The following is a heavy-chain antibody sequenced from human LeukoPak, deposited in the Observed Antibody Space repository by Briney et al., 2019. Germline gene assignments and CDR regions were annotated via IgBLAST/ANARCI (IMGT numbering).Heavy chain of an antibody. CDR1: GFTFSSYS. D-gene: IGHD6-13*01. J-gene: IGHJ4*02. Sequence: PGGSLRLSCAASGFTFSSYSMNWVRQAPGKGLEWVSSISGSSSYIYYADSVKGRFIISRDNAKNSLYLQMNSLRAEDTAVYYCARDRIPVGIAAAGTFGYWGQGTLVTVSS. V-gene: IGHV3-21*01. CDR2: ISGSSSYI. CDR3: ARDRIPVGIAAAGTFGY.